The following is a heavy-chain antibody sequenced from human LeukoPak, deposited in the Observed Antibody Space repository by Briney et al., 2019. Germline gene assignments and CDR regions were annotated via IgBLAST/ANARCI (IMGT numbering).Heavy chain of an antibody. CDR1: GGSFSSGGYS. Sequence: SETLSLTCAVSGGSFSSGGYSWSWIRQPPGKGLEWIGYIYHSGSTYYNPSLKSRVTISVDRSKNQFSLELSSVTAADTAVYYCARGIAGDLYYDFWSGYAWFDPWGQGTLVTVSS. CDR2: IYHSGST. J-gene: IGHJ5*02. V-gene: IGHV4-30-2*01. D-gene: IGHD3-3*01. CDR3: ARGIAGDLYYDFWSGYAWFDP.